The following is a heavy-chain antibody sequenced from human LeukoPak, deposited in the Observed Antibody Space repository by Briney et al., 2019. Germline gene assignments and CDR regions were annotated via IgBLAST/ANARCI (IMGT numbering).Heavy chain of an antibody. CDR3: ARGGSTSYREFLYNWFDP. V-gene: IGHV4-39*01. J-gene: IGHJ5*02. D-gene: IGHD3-10*01. Sequence: PSETLSLTCIVSGGSISSTSSNNYHWGWICQPPGQGLEWIGSIYYSGSTYYNPSLKSRVTISVDTSKNQFSLKLSSVTAADTALYYCARGGSTSYREFLYNWFDPWGQGTLVTVSS. CDR1: GGSISSTSSNNYH. CDR2: IYYSGST.